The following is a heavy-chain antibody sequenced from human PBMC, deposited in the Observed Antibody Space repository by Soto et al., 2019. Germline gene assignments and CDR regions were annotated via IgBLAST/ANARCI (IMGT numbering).Heavy chain of an antibody. CDR1: GASISSSHW. V-gene: IGHV4-4*02. J-gene: IGHJ2*01. CDR3: VRKDYSDWFFDL. D-gene: IGHD4-4*01. Sequence: QVQLQESGPGLVKPSGTLSLTCAVSGASISSSHWWSWVRQPPGKGLEWIGEIYHSGSTYYNASLNSRVAISLDKSKNQFSLKLRSVTAADTAVYYCVRKDYSDWFFDLCCRGTLVTVSS. CDR2: IYHSGST.